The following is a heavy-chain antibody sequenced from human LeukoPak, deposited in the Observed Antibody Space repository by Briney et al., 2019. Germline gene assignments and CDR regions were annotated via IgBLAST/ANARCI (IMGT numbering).Heavy chain of an antibody. CDR2: INHSGST. V-gene: IGHV4-34*01. Sequence: SETLSLTCAVYGGSFSGYYWSWIRQPPGKGLEWIGEINHSGSTNYNPSLKSRVTISVDTSKNQFSLKLSSVTAADTAVYYCARGRVRSSSWYRKKLVRFDPWGQGTLVTVSS. J-gene: IGHJ5*02. CDR1: GGSFSGYY. CDR3: ARGRVRSSSWYRKKLVRFDP. D-gene: IGHD6-13*01.